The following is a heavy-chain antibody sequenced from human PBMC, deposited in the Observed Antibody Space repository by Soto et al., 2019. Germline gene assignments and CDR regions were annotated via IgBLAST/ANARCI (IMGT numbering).Heavy chain of an antibody. J-gene: IGHJ6*02. D-gene: IGHD2-15*01. V-gene: IGHV3-33*01. Sequence: GGSLRLSCAASGFTFSSYGMHWVRQAPGKGLEWVAVIWYDGSNKYYADSVKGRFTISRDNSKNTLYLQMNSLRAEDTAVYYCARGVIDCSGGSCYYYYGMDVWGQGTTVTVSS. CDR1: GFTFSSYG. CDR3: ARGVIDCSGGSCYYYYGMDV. CDR2: IWYDGSNK.